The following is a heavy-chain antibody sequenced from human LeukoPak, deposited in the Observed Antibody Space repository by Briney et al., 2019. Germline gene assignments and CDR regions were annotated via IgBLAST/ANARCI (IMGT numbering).Heavy chain of an antibody. CDR1: GFTFSSYS. V-gene: IGHV3-48*04. CDR2: ISSSGSTI. D-gene: IGHD5-12*01. J-gene: IGHJ4*02. Sequence: GGSLRLSCAASGFTFSSYSMNWVRQAPGKGLEWVSYISSSGSTIYYADSVKGRFTISRDNAKNSLYLQMNSLRAEDTAVYYCARVGHYSGYDYWAGFDYWGQGTLVTVSS. CDR3: ARVGHYSGYDYWAGFDY.